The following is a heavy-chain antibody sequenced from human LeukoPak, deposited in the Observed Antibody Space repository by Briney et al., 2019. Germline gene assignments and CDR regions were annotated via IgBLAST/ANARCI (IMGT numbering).Heavy chain of an antibody. CDR2: ISSSSSYI. CDR1: GFTFSNYN. D-gene: IGHD5-12*01. CDR3: AKEIFSGLLYIDY. J-gene: IGHJ4*02. Sequence: PGGSLRLSCAASGFTFSNYNMNWVRQAPGKGLEWVSSISSSSSYIYYADSVKGRFTISRDNAKNSLYLQMNSLRPEDMAVYYCAKEIFSGLLYIDYWGQGTLVTVSS. V-gene: IGHV3-21*04.